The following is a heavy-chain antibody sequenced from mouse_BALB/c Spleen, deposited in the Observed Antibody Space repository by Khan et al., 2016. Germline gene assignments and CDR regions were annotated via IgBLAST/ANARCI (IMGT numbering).Heavy chain of an antibody. CDR3: ARYLYYDGSSRYCDV. CDR2: INTYSGES. V-gene: IGHV9-3-1*01. J-gene: IGHJ1*01. Sequence: QIQLVQSGPELKKPGKTVKISCKASGYTFTNYGMNWVKQAPGKGLKWMGWINTYSGESTYADDVKGRFAFSLETSANTAYLQINNLKNEDTATYFCARYLYYDGSSRYCDVWGAGTTVTVSS. D-gene: IGHD1-1*01. CDR1: GYTFTNYG.